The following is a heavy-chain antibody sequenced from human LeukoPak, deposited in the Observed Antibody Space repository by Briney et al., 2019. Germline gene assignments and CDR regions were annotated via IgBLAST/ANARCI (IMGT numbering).Heavy chain of an antibody. CDR3: ARGQTTMTN. J-gene: IGHJ4*02. Sequence: GSLRLSCAASGFTFSSYWMSWVRQTPGKGLEWVANIRQDGSEKYYVDSVKGRFTISRDNAKNSLYLQMNSLRAEDTAVYFCARGQTTMTNWGQGTLVTVSS. CDR2: IRQDGSEK. D-gene: IGHD4-17*01. CDR1: GFTFSSYW. V-gene: IGHV3-7*03.